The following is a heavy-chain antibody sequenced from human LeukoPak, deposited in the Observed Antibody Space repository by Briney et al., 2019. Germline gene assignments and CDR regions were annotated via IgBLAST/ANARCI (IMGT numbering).Heavy chain of an antibody. D-gene: IGHD1-26*01. CDR3: ARSEVGASTTFDY. Sequence: SGTLSLTCAVSGGSISSSNWWSWVRQPPGKGLEWIGEIYHSGSTNYNPSLKSRVTISVDTSKNQFSLKLSSVTAADTAVYYCARSEVGASTTFDYWGQGTLVTVSS. V-gene: IGHV4-4*02. J-gene: IGHJ4*02. CDR1: GGSISSSNW. CDR2: IYHSGST.